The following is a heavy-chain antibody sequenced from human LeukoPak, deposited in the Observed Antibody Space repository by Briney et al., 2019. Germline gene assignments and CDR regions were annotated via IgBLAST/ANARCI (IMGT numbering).Heavy chain of an antibody. CDR2: INHSGST. CDR1: GGSFSGYY. J-gene: IGHJ5*02. V-gene: IGHV4-34*01. CDR3: ARTGIAAAPFDP. D-gene: IGHD6-13*01. Sequence: SETLSLTCAVYGGSFSGYYWSWIRQPPGKGLEWIGEINHSGSTNYNPSLKSRVTISVDTSKNQFSLKLSSVTAADTAVYYCARTGIAAAPFDPWGQGTLVTVSS.